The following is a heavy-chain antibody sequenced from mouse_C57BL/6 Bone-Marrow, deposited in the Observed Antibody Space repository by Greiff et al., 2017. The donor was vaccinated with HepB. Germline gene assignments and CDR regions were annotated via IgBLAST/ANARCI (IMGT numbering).Heavy chain of an antibody. CDR2: IYPENGDT. J-gene: IGHJ4*01. D-gene: IGHD1-1*01. CDR1: GFNIKDDY. CDR3: TTYYYGSSTGYAMDY. Sequence: EVQLQQSGAELVRPGASVKLSCTASGFNIKDDYMHWVKQRPEQGLEWIGWIYPENGDTEYASKFQGKATITADTSSNTAYLQLSSLTSEDTAVYYCTTYYYGSSTGYAMDYWGQGTSVTVSS. V-gene: IGHV14-4*01.